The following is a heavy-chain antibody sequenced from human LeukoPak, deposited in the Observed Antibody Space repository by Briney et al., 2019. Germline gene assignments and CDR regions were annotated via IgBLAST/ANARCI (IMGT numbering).Heavy chain of an antibody. Sequence: GGSLRLSCSASGFTFSNYAMHWVRQAPGKGPQHVSTISGSGDATHYTDSMKGRFIISRDNSRNTLYLQMSGLRSEDTAVYCCVRSSASKYDYWGQGTLVTVSS. D-gene: IGHD2-2*01. CDR1: GFTFSNYA. CDR2: ISGSGDAT. J-gene: IGHJ4*02. CDR3: VRSSASKYDY. V-gene: IGHV3-64D*06.